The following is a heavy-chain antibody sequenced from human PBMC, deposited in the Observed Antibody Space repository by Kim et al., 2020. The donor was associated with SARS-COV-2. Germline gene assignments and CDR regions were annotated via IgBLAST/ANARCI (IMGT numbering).Heavy chain of an antibody. CDR3: AGTDGAVAGTIYPYYFDY. V-gene: IGHV3-23*01. CDR1: GFTFSSYA. Sequence: GGSLRLSCAASGFTFSSYAMSWVRQAPGKGLEWVSAISGSGGSTYYADSVKGRFTISRDNSKNTLYLQMNSLRAEDTAVYYCAGTDGAVAGTIYPYYFDYWGQGTLVTVSS. D-gene: IGHD6-19*01. CDR2: ISGSGGST. J-gene: IGHJ4*02.